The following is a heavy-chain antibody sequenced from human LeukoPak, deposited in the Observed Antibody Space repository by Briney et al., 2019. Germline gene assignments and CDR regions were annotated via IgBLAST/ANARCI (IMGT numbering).Heavy chain of an antibody. CDR3: ARDLAYDSSGYYFWYYYYGMDV. V-gene: IGHV3-30-3*01. D-gene: IGHD3-22*01. J-gene: IGHJ6*02. Sequence: GRSLRLSCAASGFTFSSYAIHWVRQAPGKGLEWVAVISYDGSNKYYADSVKGRFTISRDNSKNTLYLQMNSLRAEDTAVYYCARDLAYDSSGYYFWYYYYGMDVWGQGTTVTVSS. CDR1: GFTFSSYA. CDR2: ISYDGSNK.